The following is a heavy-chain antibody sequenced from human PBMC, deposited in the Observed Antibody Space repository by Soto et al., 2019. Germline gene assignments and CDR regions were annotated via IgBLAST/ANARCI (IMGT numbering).Heavy chain of an antibody. J-gene: IGHJ5*02. CDR1: GLTFNRYW. D-gene: IGHD2-15*01. CDR2: INTDGSNT. CDR3: AREFCSGWNCYTYYFDP. Sequence: GGSLRLSCAASGLTFNRYWMHWVRHAPGKGLVWVSHINTDGSNTNYADSVKGRFTISRDNAKSTLFLQMNSLRDEDTAVYYCAREFCSGWNCYTYYFDPWGQGNLVTVSS. V-gene: IGHV3-74*01.